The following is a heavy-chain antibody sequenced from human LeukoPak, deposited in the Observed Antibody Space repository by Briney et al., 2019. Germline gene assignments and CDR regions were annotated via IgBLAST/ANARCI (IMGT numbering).Heavy chain of an antibody. CDR3: ARHGTLDY. CDR2: IDHKGNT. V-gene: IGHV4-59*08. Sequence: SETLSLTCTVSGGSINNYYWSWIRQPPGKGLEWIGYIDHKGNTNYKPSLKSRVTMSVDTSKNQFSLKLNSVTAADTAVYYCARHGTLDYWGQGTLVTVPS. J-gene: IGHJ4*02. D-gene: IGHD1-26*01. CDR1: GGSINNYY.